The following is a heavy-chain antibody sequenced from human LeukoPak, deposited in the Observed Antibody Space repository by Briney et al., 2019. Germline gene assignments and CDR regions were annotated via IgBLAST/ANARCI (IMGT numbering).Heavy chain of an antibody. D-gene: IGHD6-6*01. CDR1: GFPFSSYG. J-gene: IGHJ4*02. V-gene: IGHV3-30*03. CDR3: ASIAARHTQFDY. CDR2: ISYDGSNK. Sequence: GGSLRLSCAASGFPFSSYGMHWVRQAPGKGLEWVAVISYDGSNKYYADSVKGRFTISRDNAKNSPYLQMNSLRAEDTAVYYCASIAARHTQFDYWGQGTLVTVSS.